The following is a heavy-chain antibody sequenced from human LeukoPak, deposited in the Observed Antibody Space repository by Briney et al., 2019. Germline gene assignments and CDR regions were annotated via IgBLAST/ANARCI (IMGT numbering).Heavy chain of an antibody. CDR1: GYSISSGYY. V-gene: IGHV4-38-2*02. D-gene: IGHD2/OR15-2a*01. CDR2: IYHSGST. J-gene: IGHJ5*02. Sequence: KPSETLSLTCIVSGYSISSGYYWGWIRQPPGKGLEWVGGIYHSGSTYYNPSLKSRVTMSVDTSKNQFSLNLRSVTAADTAVYYCARANSRLNWFDPWGQGTLVTVSS. CDR3: ARANSRLNWFDP.